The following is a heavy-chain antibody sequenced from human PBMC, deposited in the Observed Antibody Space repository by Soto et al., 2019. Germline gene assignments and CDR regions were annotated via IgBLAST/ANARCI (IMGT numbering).Heavy chain of an antibody. CDR1: GFTFDDYA. V-gene: IGHV3-9*01. Sequence: DVQLVESGGGLVQPGRSLRLSCAASGFTFDDYAMHWVRQAPGKGLEWVSGISWNSGSIGYADSVKGRFTISRDNAKNPLYLQMNRLRAEDTALYYCANDVPGVSRFLERTTWVYWGQGTLVTVSS. CDR2: ISWNSGSI. J-gene: IGHJ4*02. D-gene: IGHD3-3*01. CDR3: ANDVPGVSRFLERTTWVY.